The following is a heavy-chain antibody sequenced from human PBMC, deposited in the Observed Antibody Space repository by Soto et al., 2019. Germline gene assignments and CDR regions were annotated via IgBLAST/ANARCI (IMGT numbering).Heavy chain of an antibody. CDR3: ATETPVVVPAGGMDV. J-gene: IGHJ6*02. Sequence: SETLSLTFTVSGGSISSGGYYWSWIRQHPGKGLEWIGYIYYSGSTYYNPSLKSRVTISVDTSKNQFSLKLSSVTAADTAVYYCATETPVVVPAGGMDVWGQGTTVTVSS. CDR1: GGSISSGGYY. D-gene: IGHD2-2*01. V-gene: IGHV4-31*03. CDR2: IYYSGST.